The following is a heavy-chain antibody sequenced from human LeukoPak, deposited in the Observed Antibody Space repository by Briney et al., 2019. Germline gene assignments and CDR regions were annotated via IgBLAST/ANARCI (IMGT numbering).Heavy chain of an antibody. D-gene: IGHD3-10*01. Sequence: ASVKVSCKASGYTFTGYYMHWVRQAPGQGLEWMGWINPNSGGTNYAQKFQGRVTMTRDTSISTAYMELSRLRSDDTAVYYCARHLYGSGSYYYYLDYWGQGTLVTVSS. V-gene: IGHV1-2*02. CDR1: GYTFTGYY. CDR3: ARHLYGSGSYYYYLDY. CDR2: INPNSGGT. J-gene: IGHJ4*02.